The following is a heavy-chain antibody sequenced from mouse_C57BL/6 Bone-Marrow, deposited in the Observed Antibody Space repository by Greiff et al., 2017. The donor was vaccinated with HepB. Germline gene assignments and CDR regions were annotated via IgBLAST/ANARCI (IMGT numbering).Heavy chain of an antibody. CDR1: GFTFSDYY. Sequence: EVKLMESGGGLVQPGGSLKLSCAASGFTFSDYYMYWVRQTPEKRLEWVAYISNGGGSTDYPDTVKGRFTISRDNAKNTLYLQMSRLKSEDTAMYYCARLTGTSGGYFDYWGQGTTLTVSS. V-gene: IGHV5-12*01. D-gene: IGHD4-1*01. CDR2: ISNGGGST. J-gene: IGHJ2*01. CDR3: ARLTGTSGGYFDY.